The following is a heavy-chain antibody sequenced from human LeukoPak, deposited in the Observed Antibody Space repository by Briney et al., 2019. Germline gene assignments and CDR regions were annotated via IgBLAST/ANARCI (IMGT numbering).Heavy chain of an antibody. Sequence: PGGSLRLSCAPSGFTFSSCNMNWVRQAPGKGLEWVSYISSSGSTTYYADSVRGRFTISRDNAKNSLYLQMNSLRDEDTAIYYCARDIGYAFDYWGQGALVTISS. V-gene: IGHV3-48*02. J-gene: IGHJ4*02. CDR3: ARDIGYAFDY. CDR1: GFTFSSCN. CDR2: ISSSGSTT. D-gene: IGHD2-8*01.